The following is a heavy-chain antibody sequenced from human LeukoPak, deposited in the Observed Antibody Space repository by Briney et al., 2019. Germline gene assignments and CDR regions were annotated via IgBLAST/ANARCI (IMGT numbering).Heavy chain of an antibody. J-gene: IGHJ4*02. CDR1: GFTFSSYG. CDR2: IRYDGSNK. Sequence: PGGSLRLSCAASGFTFSSYGMHWVRQAPGKGLEWVAFIRYDGSNKYYADSVKGRFTISRDNSKNTLYLQMNSLRAEDTAVYYCAKESFLPGIAVAEDDYWGQGTLVTVSS. CDR3: AKESFLPGIAVAEDDY. D-gene: IGHD6-19*01. V-gene: IGHV3-30*02.